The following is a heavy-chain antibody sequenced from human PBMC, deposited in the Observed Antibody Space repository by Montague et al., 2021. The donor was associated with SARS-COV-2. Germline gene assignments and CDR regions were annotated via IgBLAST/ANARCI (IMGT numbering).Heavy chain of an antibody. CDR1: GFTFTSYY. V-gene: IGHV1-46*01. J-gene: IGHJ4*02. D-gene: IGHD6-25*01. Sequence: SVKVSCKASGFTFTSYYIHWVRQAPGQGLEWMGIINPSGDTTGYAQKFQGRVTMTRDTSTNTVYMELSSLRSEDTAVYYCARSGYERDVGYWGQGTLVTVSS. CDR3: ARSGYERDVGY. CDR2: INPSGDTT.